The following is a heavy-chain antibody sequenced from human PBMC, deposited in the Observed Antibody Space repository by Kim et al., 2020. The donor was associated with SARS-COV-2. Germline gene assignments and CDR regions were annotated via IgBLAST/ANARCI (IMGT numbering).Heavy chain of an antibody. CDR1: GFTFSSYA. Sequence: GGSLRLSCAASGFTFSSYAMHWVRQAPGKGLVWVAVISYDGSNKYYADSVKGRFTISRDNSKNTLYLQMNSLRAEDTAVYYCARDLRIQLWDYYYGMDVWGQGTTVAASS. V-gene: IGHV3-30-3*01. D-gene: IGHD5-18*01. J-gene: IGHJ6*02. CDR3: ARDLRIQLWDYYYGMDV. CDR2: ISYDGSNK.